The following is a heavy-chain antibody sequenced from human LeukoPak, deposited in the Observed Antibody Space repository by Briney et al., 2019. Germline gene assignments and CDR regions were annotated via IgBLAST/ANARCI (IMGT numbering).Heavy chain of an antibody. D-gene: IGHD3-22*01. CDR2: INPSGGST. CDR3: ARGHYYDGSGYTDY. V-gene: IGHV1-46*02. Sequence: ASVKVSCKASGYTFNNHYMYWVRQAPGQGLEWMGVINPSGGSTSYAQKFQGRVTMTRDTSTRTVYMEVNSLRSEDTAVYYCARGHYYDGSGYTDYWGQGTLVTVSS. CDR1: GYTFNNHY. J-gene: IGHJ4*02.